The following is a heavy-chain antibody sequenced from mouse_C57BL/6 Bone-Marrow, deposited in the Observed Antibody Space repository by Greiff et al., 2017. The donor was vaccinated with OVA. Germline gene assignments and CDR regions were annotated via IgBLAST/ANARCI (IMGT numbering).Heavy chain of an antibody. J-gene: IGHJ1*03. V-gene: IGHV5-4*01. CDR3: ARDRELLYWYFDV. CDR1: GFTFSSYA. CDR2: ISDGGSYT. Sequence: EVQLVESGGGLVKPGGSLKLSCAASGFTFSSYAMSWVRQTPEKRLEWVATISDGGSYTYYPDNVKGRFTISRDNAKNNLYLQMSHLKSEDTAMYYCARDRELLYWYFDVWGTGTTVTVSS. D-gene: IGHD3-1*01.